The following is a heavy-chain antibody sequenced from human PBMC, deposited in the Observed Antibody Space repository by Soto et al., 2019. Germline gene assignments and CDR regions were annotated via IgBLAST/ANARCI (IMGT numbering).Heavy chain of an antibody. CDR3: AREACSSTSCYVYFDY. J-gene: IGHJ4*02. CDR2: INAGNGNT. V-gene: IGHV1-3*01. D-gene: IGHD2-2*01. Sequence: ASVKVSCKASGYTFTSYAMHWVRQAPGQRLEWMGWINAGNGNTKYSQKFQGRVTITRDTSASTAYMELSSLRSEDTAVYYCAREACSSTSCYVYFDYWGQGALVTVSS. CDR1: GYTFTSYA.